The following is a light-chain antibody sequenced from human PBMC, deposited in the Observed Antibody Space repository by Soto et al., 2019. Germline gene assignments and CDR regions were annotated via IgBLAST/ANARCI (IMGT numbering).Light chain of an antibody. CDR1: SSNIGRNT. J-gene: IGLJ1*01. V-gene: IGLV1-44*01. Sequence: QSVLTQPPSASGTPGQRVTISCSGSSSNIGRNTVNWYQQLPGTAPKLLIYSNSQRPSGVPDRFSGSESGTSASLAISGLQSEDEADYYCAAWDDSLHGYVFGTGTKVTVL. CDR3: AAWDDSLHGYV. CDR2: SNS.